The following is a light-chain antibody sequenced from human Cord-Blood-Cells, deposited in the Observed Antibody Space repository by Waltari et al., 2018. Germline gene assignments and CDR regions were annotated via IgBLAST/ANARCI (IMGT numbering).Light chain of an antibody. CDR2: EVS. CDR1: SSDVGGYNY. J-gene: IGLJ3*02. CDR3: SSYAGSNNLV. Sequence: QSAMTQPPSASGSPGQSVTISCTGTSSDVGGYNYVSCDQQHPGKAPKLMIYEVSKRPSGVPDRFSGSKSGNTASLTVYGLQAEDEAYYYCSSYAGSNNLVFGGGTKLTVL. V-gene: IGLV2-8*01.